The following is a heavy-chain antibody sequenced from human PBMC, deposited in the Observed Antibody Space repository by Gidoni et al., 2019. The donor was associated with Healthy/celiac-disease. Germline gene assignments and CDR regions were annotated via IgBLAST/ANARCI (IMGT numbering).Heavy chain of an antibody. CDR2: IYYRGST. Sequence: PGLVKPSQTLSLTCTVSGGSISSGGYYWSWISQPPGKGMEWIGYIYYRGSTYYNPSPKSRVTISVDTSKNQFSLKLRFVPVAATAVYYCARVPAAMYYYDSSGYPIFDDWGQGTLVTVSS. CDR3: ARVPAAMYYYDSSGYPIFDD. V-gene: IGHV4-31*03. D-gene: IGHD3-22*01. J-gene: IGHJ4*02. CDR1: GGSISSGGYY.